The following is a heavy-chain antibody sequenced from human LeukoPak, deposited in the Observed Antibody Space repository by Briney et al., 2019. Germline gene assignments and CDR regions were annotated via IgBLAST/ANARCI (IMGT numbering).Heavy chain of an antibody. J-gene: IGHJ4*02. V-gene: IGHV3-30*02. CDR2: IRFDGSHT. CDR1: RFTFSSYG. Sequence: GGSLRLSCAASRFTFSSYGIHWVRQAPGKGLEWVAFIRFDGSHTYYADSVRGRFTITRDNSRNTLYLQMNSLRLEDMGVYYCAKPSGSGVNFWGRGTRVTVFS. CDR3: AKPSGSGVNF. D-gene: IGHD1-26*01.